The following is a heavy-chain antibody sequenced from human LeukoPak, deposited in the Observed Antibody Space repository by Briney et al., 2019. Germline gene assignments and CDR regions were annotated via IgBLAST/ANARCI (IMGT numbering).Heavy chain of an antibody. CDR2: IKSKNVGETT. Sequence: AGGSLRLSCVDSGLTFVIARIRWVRQAPGKGLEWVGRIKSKNVGETTEYAAPVQGRFTISRDDSKNTVSLQMNKLKTEAAAVYYFATGPGNSGYWGQGTLVTVSS. V-gene: IGHV3-15*01. J-gene: IGHJ4*02. CDR1: GLTFVIAR. D-gene: IGHD4-23*01. CDR3: ATGPGNSGY.